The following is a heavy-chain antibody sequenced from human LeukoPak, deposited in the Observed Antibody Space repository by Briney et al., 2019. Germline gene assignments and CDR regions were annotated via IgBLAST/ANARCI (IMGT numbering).Heavy chain of an antibody. V-gene: IGHV3-23*01. Sequence: PGGSLRLSCAASGFTLSSYAMSWVRQAPGKGLEWVSTINDSGGSTYYADSVKGRFTISRDNSKNTLHLQIHSLRAEDTALYYCAKAAVAGYNWFDSWGQGTLVTVSS. CDR1: GFTLSSYA. CDR2: INDSGGST. CDR3: AKAAVAGYNWFDS. J-gene: IGHJ5*01. D-gene: IGHD6-19*01.